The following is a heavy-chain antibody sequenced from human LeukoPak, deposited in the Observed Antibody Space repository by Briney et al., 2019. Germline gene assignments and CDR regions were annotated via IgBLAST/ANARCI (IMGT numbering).Heavy chain of an antibody. CDR3: ARLRAQYSNSIGFWEFDP. Sequence: GGSLRLSCAASGFTFRNYIMNWVRHATGRGVEGVTSISSNSCHLYYADSVKGGFTISRDDAERSLYLQMNSLRGDDTSVYHCARLRAQYSNSIGFWEFDPWGQGTLVTVSS. CDR1: GFTFRNYI. V-gene: IGHV3-21*06. CDR2: ISSNSCHL. J-gene: IGHJ5*02. D-gene: IGHD3-22*01.